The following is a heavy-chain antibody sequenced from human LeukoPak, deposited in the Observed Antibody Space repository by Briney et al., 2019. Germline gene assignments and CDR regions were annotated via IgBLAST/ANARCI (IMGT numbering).Heavy chain of an antibody. Sequence: PGGSLRLSCAASGFTFSSYAMSWVRQAPGKGLEWVSAISGSGGSTYYADSVKGRFTISRDNSKNTLYLQMNSLRAEDTAVYYCAKVDDFWSGYYTHFDYWGQGTLVTVSS. CDR1: GFTFSSYA. V-gene: IGHV3-23*01. J-gene: IGHJ4*02. D-gene: IGHD3-3*01. CDR3: AKVDDFWSGYYTHFDY. CDR2: ISGSGGST.